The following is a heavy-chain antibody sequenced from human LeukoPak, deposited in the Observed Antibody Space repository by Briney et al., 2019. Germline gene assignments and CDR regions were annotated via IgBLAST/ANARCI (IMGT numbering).Heavy chain of an antibody. V-gene: IGHV4-34*01. J-gene: IGHJ6*03. CDR3: ARGRRQRLVPPSDYYFYMDV. D-gene: IGHD6-13*01. CDR1: GGSFSGHY. CDR2: NNDSGST. Sequence: SETLSLTCGVYGGSFSGHYWTWIRQPPGKGLEWIGENNDSGSTNYNPSLRSRVTISVDTSKNHFSLNLNSVTAADTAVYYCARGRRQRLVPPSDYYFYMDVWGKGTTVTVSS.